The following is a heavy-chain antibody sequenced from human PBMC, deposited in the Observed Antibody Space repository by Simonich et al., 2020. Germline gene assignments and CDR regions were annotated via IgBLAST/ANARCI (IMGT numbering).Heavy chain of an antibody. D-gene: IGHD1-26*01. J-gene: IGHJ4*02. CDR1: GYTFTSYD. V-gene: IGHV1-8*03. CDR2: TNPNSGNT. CDR3: ARTYSGSYYYFDY. Sequence: QVQLVQSGAEVKKPGASVKVSCKASGYTFTSYDNNWVRQATGQGLEWMGWTNPNSGNTGYAQKFQGRVTITRNTSISTAYMELSSLRSEDTAVYYCARTYSGSYYYFDYWGQGTLVTVSS.